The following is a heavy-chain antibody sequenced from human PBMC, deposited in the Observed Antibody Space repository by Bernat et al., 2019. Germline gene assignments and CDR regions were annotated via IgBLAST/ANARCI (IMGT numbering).Heavy chain of an antibody. J-gene: IGHJ3*02. CDR2: IYYSGST. D-gene: IGHD3-16*01. V-gene: IGHV4-39*01. Sequence: QLQLQESGPGLVKRSETLSLTCTVSGGSISSSSYYWGWIRQPPGKGLEWIGSIYYSGSTYYNPSLKSRVTISVDTSKNQFSLKLSSVTAANTAVYYCARHERGTGLGSAFDIWGQGTMVTVSS. CDR1: GGSISSSSYY. CDR3: ARHERGTGLGSAFDI.